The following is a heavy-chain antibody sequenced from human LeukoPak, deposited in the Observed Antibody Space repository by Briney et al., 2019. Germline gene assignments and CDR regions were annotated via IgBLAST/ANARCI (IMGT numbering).Heavy chain of an antibody. D-gene: IGHD2-2*02. CDR2: IIPIFGTA. V-gene: IGHV1-69*13. CDR3: ACQVGVVVVPAAINWFDP. CDR1: GGTFSSYA. Sequence: SVKVSCKASGGTFSSYAISWVRQAPGQGLEWMGEIIPIFGTANYAQKFQGRVTITADESTSTAYMELSSLRSEDTAVYYCACQVGVVVVPAAINWFDPWGQGTLVTVSS. J-gene: IGHJ5*02.